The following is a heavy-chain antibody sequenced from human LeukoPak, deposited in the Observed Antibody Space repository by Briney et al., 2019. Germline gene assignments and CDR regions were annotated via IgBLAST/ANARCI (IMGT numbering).Heavy chain of an antibody. CDR2: ISGDGGTI. V-gene: IGHV3-64*01. D-gene: IGHD5-24*01. CDR3: ARDGIATNDY. J-gene: IGHJ4*02. Sequence: PGGSLRLSCAASGFTFSGYAMQWVRQAPEERPEYVAGISGDGGTIYYANSVKGRLTISRDNSKNTLYLQMGSLRVEDTAVYYCARDGIATNDYWGQGTLVTVSS. CDR1: GFTFSGYA.